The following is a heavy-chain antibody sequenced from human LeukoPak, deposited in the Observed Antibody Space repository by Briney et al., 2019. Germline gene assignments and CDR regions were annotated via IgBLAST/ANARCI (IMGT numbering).Heavy chain of an antibody. CDR3: ARGKRTIVATITSGNFRYCSGGSCYRWFDP. CDR1: GGSFSGYY. D-gene: IGHD2-15*01. V-gene: IGHV4-34*01. J-gene: IGHJ5*02. Sequence: SETQSLTCAVYGGSFSGYYWSWIRQPPGKGLEWIGEINHSGSTNYNPSLKSRVTISVDTSKNQFSLKLSSVTAADTAVYYCARGKRTIVATITSGNFRYCSGGSCYRWFDPWGQGTLVTVSS. CDR2: INHSGST.